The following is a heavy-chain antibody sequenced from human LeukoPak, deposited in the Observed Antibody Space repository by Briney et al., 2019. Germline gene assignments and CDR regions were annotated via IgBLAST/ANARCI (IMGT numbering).Heavy chain of an antibody. CDR3: ASLYYYGSGSFDY. V-gene: IGHV5-51*01. CDR1: GYSFPNYW. D-gene: IGHD3-10*01. J-gene: IGHJ4*02. Sequence: GESLKISCKGSGYSFPNYWIGWVRQMPGKGLEWMGLIYPGESDIRYSPSFQGQVTISADKSISTAYLQWSSLKASDTAMYYCASLYYYGSGSFDYWGQGTLVTVSS. CDR2: IYPGESDI.